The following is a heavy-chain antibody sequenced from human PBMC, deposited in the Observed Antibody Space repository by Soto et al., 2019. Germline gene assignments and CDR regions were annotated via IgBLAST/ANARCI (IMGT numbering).Heavy chain of an antibody. CDR3: AKAHAMVVAGSTFDY. CDR2: IYHGGTT. CDR1: GYSISSGSY. D-gene: IGHD6-19*01. V-gene: IGHV4-38-2*02. Sequence: SETLSLTCTVSGYSISSGSYWGWIRQPPGKGPEWIASIYHGGTTFYNPSLKSRVTVSVDKSNNQFSLKLRSVTAADTAVYYCAKAHAMVVAGSTFDYWGHGTLVTVSS. J-gene: IGHJ4*01.